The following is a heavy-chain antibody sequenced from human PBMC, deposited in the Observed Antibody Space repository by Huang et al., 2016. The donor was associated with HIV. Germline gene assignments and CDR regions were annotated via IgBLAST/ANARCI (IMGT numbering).Heavy chain of an antibody. CDR3: AIDVRYFDWRVTVQEQ. V-gene: IGHV3-21*01. Sequence: DVYMVELGGGLVKPGGSLRLSCATSGFTFSSYTMKWVRQAPGKGRVGVPSIRKSGPFIYYADSVKGRFTISRDNAKSSLYLQMNSLRAEDTAVYYCAIDVRYFDWRVTVQEQWGQGTLVSVSS. CDR1: GFTFSSYT. CDR2: IRKSGPFI. J-gene: IGHJ4*02. D-gene: IGHD3-9*01.